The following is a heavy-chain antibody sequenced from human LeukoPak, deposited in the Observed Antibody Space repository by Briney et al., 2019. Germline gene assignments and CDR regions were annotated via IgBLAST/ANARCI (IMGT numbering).Heavy chain of an antibody. CDR1: GFTFSSYS. CDR2: ISSSSSTI. Sequence: GGSLRLSCAASGFTFSSYSMNWVRQAPGKGLEWVSYISSSSSTIYYADSVKGRFTISRDNAKNSLYLQMNSLRAEDTAVYYCARDVPNYYGSGSYAPDYYYYYGMDVWGQGATVTVSS. V-gene: IGHV3-48*01. J-gene: IGHJ6*02. D-gene: IGHD3-10*01. CDR3: ARDVPNYYGSGSYAPDYYYYYGMDV.